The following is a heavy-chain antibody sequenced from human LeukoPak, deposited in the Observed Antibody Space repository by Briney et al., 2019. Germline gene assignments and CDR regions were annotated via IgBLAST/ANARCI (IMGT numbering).Heavy chain of an antibody. J-gene: IGHJ6*02. D-gene: IGHD5-18*01. CDR3: ASEDTVMFPGVGSRYYYGMDV. CDR1: GGSFSGYY. Sequence: PSETLSLTCAVYGGSFSGYYWSWIRQPPGKGLEWIGEINHSGSTNYNPSLKSRVTISVDTSKNQFSLKLSSVTAADTAVYYCASEDTVMFPGVGSRYYYGMDVWGQGTTVTVSS. CDR2: INHSGST. V-gene: IGHV4-34*01.